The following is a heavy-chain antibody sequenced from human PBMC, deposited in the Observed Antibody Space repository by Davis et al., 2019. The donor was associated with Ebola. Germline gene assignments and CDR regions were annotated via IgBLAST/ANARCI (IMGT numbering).Heavy chain of an antibody. CDR2: ISNNGATA. D-gene: IGHD3-22*01. J-gene: IGHJ4*02. Sequence: PGGSLRLSCEDSGFTFSNYDMSWVRQAPGKGLDWVARISNNGATAYYADSVKGRFTISRDNSKNTLYLQMKSLRAEDTAVYYCVNPLYYYDSSVTGYWGQGTLVTVSS. CDR3: VNPLYYYDSSVTGY. CDR1: GFTFSNYD. V-gene: IGHV3-23*01.